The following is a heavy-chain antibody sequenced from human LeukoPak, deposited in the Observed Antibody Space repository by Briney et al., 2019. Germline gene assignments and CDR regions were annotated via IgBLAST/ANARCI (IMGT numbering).Heavy chain of an antibody. V-gene: IGHV4-31*03. CDR1: GGSISNGGYY. D-gene: IGHD3-22*01. CDR2: IYSSGST. J-gene: IGHJ4*02. Sequence: SETLSLTCTVSGGSISNGGYYWNWLRQHPGKGLEWIGYIYSSGSTYYNPSLKSRVTISLDTSTNQFSLRLSSVTAADTAVYYCGRTDSSGYYADYWGQGTLVTVSS. CDR3: GRTDSSGYYADY.